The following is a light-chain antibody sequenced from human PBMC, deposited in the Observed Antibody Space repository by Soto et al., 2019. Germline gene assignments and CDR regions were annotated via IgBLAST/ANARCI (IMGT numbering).Light chain of an antibody. J-gene: IGKJ2*01. CDR3: QQSYSTPYT. CDR2: AAS. Sequence: DIQMTQSPSSLSASVGDRVTITCRASQSISSYLNWYQQKPGKAPKLLIYAASSLQSVVPSRFSGSGSGTDLTLTISSLQPEDFATYYCQQSYSTPYTFGQGTKLEIK. V-gene: IGKV1-39*01. CDR1: QSISSY.